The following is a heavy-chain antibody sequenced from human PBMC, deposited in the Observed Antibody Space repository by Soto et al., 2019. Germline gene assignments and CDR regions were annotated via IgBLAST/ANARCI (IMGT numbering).Heavy chain of an antibody. D-gene: IGHD3-22*01. CDR3: AKDISEYYYDSSGYSAPFDY. CDR2: ISGSGGST. V-gene: IGHV3-23*01. CDR1: AFIFSSYA. Sequence: GGSLRLSXAASAFIFSSYAISWVRQAPGKGLEWVSAISGSGGSTYYADPVQGRFTISRDNSKNTLYLQMNSLRAEDTAVYYCAKDISEYYYDSSGYSAPFDYWGQGTLVTVSS. J-gene: IGHJ4*02.